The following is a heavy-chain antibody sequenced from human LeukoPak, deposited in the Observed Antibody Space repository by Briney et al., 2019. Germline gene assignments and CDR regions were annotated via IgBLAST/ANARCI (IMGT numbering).Heavy chain of an antibody. CDR2: ISSNGGST. V-gene: IGHV3-64*01. CDR1: GFTFSSYA. CDR3: ARAAGYCSSTSCYYFDY. J-gene: IGHJ4*02. D-gene: IGHD2-2*01. Sequence: PGGSLRLSCAASGFTFSSYAMHWVRQAPGKGLEYVSAISSNGGSTYYANSVKGRFTISRDNSKNALYLQMGSLRAEDMAVYYCARAAGYCSSTSCYYFDYWGQGTLVTVSS.